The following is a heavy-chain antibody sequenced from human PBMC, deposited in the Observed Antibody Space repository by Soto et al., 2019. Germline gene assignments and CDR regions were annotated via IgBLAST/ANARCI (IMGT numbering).Heavy chain of an antibody. J-gene: IGHJ6*02. Sequence: GASVKVSCKASGGTFSSYAISWVRQAPGQGLEWMGGIIPIFGTANYAQKFQGRVTITADESTSTAYMELSSLRSEDTAVYYCASAPSDYSSYYYYGMDVWGQGTTVTVSS. V-gene: IGHV1-69*13. CDR2: IIPIFGTA. CDR1: GGTFSSYA. D-gene: IGHD4-17*01. CDR3: ASAPSDYSSYYYYGMDV.